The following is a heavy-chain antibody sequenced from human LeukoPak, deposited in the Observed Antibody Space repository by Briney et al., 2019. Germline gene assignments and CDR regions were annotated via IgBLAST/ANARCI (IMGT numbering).Heavy chain of an antibody. J-gene: IGHJ4*02. V-gene: IGHV1-2*02. CDR1: GFTFTGYY. CDR3: ARDSYGGNWSLGY. D-gene: IGHD4-23*01. CDR2: VNPNSGGT. Sequence: ASVKVSFKASGFTFTGYYIHWVRQAPGQGLEWMGWVNPNSGGTNYAQMFQGRVTMARDTSLSTAYMELSWLRSDDTAVYYCARDSYGGNWSLGYWGQGTLVTVSS.